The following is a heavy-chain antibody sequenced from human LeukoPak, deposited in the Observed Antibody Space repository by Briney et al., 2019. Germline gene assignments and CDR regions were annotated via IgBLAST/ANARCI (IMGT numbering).Heavy chain of an antibody. CDR3: ARSSYSSSSSV. V-gene: IGHV3-7*03. Sequence: GGSLRLSCAASGFTFNKYWMSWVRQAPGKGPEWVANIKQDGREEYYLDSVKGRFTISRDNAKSSLHLQMTSLGTEDTAVYYCARSSYSSSSSVWGQGTMVTVSS. J-gene: IGHJ3*01. CDR2: IKQDGREE. CDR1: GFTFNKYW. D-gene: IGHD6-6*01.